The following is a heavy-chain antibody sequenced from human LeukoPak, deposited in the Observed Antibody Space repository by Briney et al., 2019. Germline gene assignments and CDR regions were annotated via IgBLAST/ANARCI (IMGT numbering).Heavy chain of an antibody. CDR2: IYYSGST. J-gene: IGHJ4*02. Sequence: PSETLSLTCTVSGGSISSSSYYWGWIRQPPGKGLEWIGSIYYSGSTYYNPSLKSRVTISVDTSKNQFSLKLSSVTAADTAVYYCARHQYDFWSGYYEIFDYWGQGTLVTVSS. CDR1: GGSISSSSYY. V-gene: IGHV4-39*01. CDR3: ARHQYDFWSGYYEIFDY. D-gene: IGHD3-3*01.